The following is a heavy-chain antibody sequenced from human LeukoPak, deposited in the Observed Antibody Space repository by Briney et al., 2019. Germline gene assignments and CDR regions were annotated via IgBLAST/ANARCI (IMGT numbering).Heavy chain of an antibody. CDR1: GYSFTSYW. Sequence: GESLKISCKGSGYSFTSYWIGWVRQMPGKGLEWMGIIYPGDSDTRYSPSFQGQVTISADKSISTAYLQWSSLKASDTAMYYCATRDAVADSGRAFDIWGQGTMVTVSS. J-gene: IGHJ3*02. V-gene: IGHV5-51*01. CDR3: ATRDAVADSGRAFDI. CDR2: IYPGDSDT. D-gene: IGHD6-19*01.